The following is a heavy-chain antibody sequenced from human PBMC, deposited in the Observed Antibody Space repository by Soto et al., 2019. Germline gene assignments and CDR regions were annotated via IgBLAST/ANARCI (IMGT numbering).Heavy chain of an antibody. V-gene: IGHV3-23*01. D-gene: IGHD3-22*01. CDR3: AKDPYYYDSSGYYYAVDY. Sequence: PVGSLRLSCAASGFTFSSYAMSWVRQAPGKGLEWVSAISGSGGSTYYADSVKGRFTISRDNSKNTLYLQMNSLRAEDTAVYYCAKDPYYYDSSGYYYAVDYWGQGTLVTVSS. J-gene: IGHJ4*02. CDR1: GFTFSSYA. CDR2: ISGSGGST.